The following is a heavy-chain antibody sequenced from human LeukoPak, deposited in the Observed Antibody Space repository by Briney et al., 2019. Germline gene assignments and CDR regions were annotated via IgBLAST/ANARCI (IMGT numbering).Heavy chain of an antibody. CDR2: ISADGGST. V-gene: IGHV3-43*02. J-gene: IGHJ4*02. CDR3: AKESGKFDY. Sequence: GGSLRLSCVASGLTFHDYAMHWVRQAPGKGLEWVSFISADGGSTYYADSVRGRFSISGDNSKNSLYLQMNSLRTEDTAMYYCAKESGKFDYWGQGTLVAVSS. CDR1: GLTFHDYA.